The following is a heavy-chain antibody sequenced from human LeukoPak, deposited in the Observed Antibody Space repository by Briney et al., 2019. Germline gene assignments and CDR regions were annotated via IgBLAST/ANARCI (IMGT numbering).Heavy chain of an antibody. CDR1: GGSISNYY. D-gene: IGHD3-9*01. CDR2: IYYSGST. CDR3: ARDLPVVAYDILTGYYDYYYYYGMDV. Sequence: PSETLSLTCTVSGGSISNYYWSWIRQPPGKGLEWIAYIYYSGSTNYNLSLKSRVTISVDTFKNQFSLKLNSVTAADTAVYYCARDLPVVAYDILTGYYDYYYYYGMDVWGQGTTVTVSS. J-gene: IGHJ6*02. V-gene: IGHV4-59*01.